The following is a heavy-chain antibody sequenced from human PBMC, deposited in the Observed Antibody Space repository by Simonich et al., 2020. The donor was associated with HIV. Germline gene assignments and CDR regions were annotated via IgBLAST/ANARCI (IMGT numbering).Heavy chain of an antibody. CDR3: ARVGRGAEFDY. Sequence: QVRLQQWGAGLLKPSKTLSLTCAVYGGSFSGNYWSWIRQSPGKGLEWIGEINHSGRINYSPSLKRRVTISVDTSKNHFSLKLTSVTAADTAVYYCARVGRGAEFDYWGQGTLVTVSS. V-gene: IGHV4-34*01. D-gene: IGHD2-15*01. CDR2: INHSGRI. CDR1: GGSFSGNY. J-gene: IGHJ4*02.